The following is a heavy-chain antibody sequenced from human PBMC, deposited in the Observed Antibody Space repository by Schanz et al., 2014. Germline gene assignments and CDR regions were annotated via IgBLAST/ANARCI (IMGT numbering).Heavy chain of an antibody. D-gene: IGHD2-2*01. CDR3: ARDRRRYCSTASCLHDNWFDP. J-gene: IGHJ5*02. V-gene: IGHV1-46*01. CDR2: INLSGGST. Sequence: QVQLVQSGAEVKKPGASVKVSCKASGYTFTSYSMHWVRQAPGQGLEWMGIINLSGGSTNNAQKFQGRLTMTRDTSTSTVYMELSSLRSDDTAVYYCARDRRRYCSTASCLHDNWFDPWGQGTLVTVSS. CDR1: GYTFTSYS.